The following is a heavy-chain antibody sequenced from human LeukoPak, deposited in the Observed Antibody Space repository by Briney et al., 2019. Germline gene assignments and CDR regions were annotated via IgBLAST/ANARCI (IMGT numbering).Heavy chain of an antibody. J-gene: IGHJ4*02. CDR3: ARDQYFHSDN. CDR1: GFTFSSYW. CDR2: IGGSGGRT. D-gene: IGHD3-9*01. Sequence: PGGSLRLSCAASGFTFSSYWMSWVRQAPGKGLEWVSSIGGSGGRTYYVDSVKGRFTISRDNSKNTLYLQMNSLRAEDTAVYYCARDQYFHSDNWGQGTLVTVSS. V-gene: IGHV3-23*01.